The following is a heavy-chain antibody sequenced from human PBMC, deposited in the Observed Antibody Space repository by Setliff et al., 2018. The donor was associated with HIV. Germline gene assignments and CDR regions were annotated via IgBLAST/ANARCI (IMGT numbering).Heavy chain of an antibody. D-gene: IGHD3-10*01. CDR2: ISAYNGNT. CDR1: GYTFTSYG. Sequence: ASVKVSCKASGYTFTSYGISWVRQAPGQGLEWMGWISAYNGNTNYAQKLQGRVTMTTDTSTSTAYMELRSLRSDDTAVYYCARVVVRGVTFIAEYFHHWGQGTLVTVSS. V-gene: IGHV1-18*01. J-gene: IGHJ1*01. CDR3: ARVVVRGVTFIAEYFHH.